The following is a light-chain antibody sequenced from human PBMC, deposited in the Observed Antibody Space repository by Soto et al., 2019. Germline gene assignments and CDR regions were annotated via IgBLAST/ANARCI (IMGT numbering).Light chain of an antibody. CDR1: SSDGGGYNY. V-gene: IGLV2-14*01. CDR3: SSYTSRSTLV. J-gene: IGLJ3*02. CDR2: EVS. Sequence: QSALAQPASVSGSPGQSITISCTGTSSDGGGYNYVSWYQHHPGKAPKLIIYEVSYRPSGVSNRFSGSKSGNTASLTISGLQAEDEADYHCSSYTSRSTLVFGGGTKLTVL.